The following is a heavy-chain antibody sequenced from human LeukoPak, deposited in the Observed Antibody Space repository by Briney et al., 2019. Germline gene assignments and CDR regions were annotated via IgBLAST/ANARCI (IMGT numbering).Heavy chain of an antibody. V-gene: IGHV3-7*03. Sequence: PGGSLRLSCAASGFTFSSYWMSWVRQAPGKGLEWVANIKQDGSETYYVDTVKGRFTISRDNAKNSLYLQMNSLRAEDTAVYHCARDWYHHVSGVWYYYGLDVWGKGTTVTVSS. CDR1: GFTFSSYW. D-gene: IGHD6-13*01. CDR2: IKQDGSET. CDR3: ARDWYHHVSGVWYYYGLDV. J-gene: IGHJ6*04.